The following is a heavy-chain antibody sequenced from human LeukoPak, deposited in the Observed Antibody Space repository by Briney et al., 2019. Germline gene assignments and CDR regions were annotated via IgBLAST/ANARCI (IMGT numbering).Heavy chain of an antibody. V-gene: IGHV3-23*01. CDR1: GFTFTSYS. CDR2: ISGGGSST. D-gene: IGHD1-26*01. J-gene: IGHJ4*02. CDR3: AKGGKWDVTPFDY. Sequence: HPGGSLRLSCVASGFTFTSYSMNWVRQAPGKGLEWVSTISGGGSSTYYADSVKGRFTISRDNSKNTLYLQVNSLRAEDTAVYYCAKGGKWDVTPFDYWGQGTLVTVSS.